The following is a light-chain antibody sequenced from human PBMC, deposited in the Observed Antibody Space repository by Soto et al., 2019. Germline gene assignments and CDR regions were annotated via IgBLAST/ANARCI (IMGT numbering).Light chain of an antibody. CDR2: GAS. V-gene: IGKV3-20*01. Sequence: EVVLTQSPGTLSLSPGGRATLSCRASQSVSRRLAWYQQRPGQSPRLLISGASMRASGVPVRFIGSGSGTDFTLTITRLEPEDFATYYCQHYNNDRPTFGQGTRLEIK. J-gene: IGKJ5*01. CDR3: QHYNNDRPT. CDR1: QSVSRR.